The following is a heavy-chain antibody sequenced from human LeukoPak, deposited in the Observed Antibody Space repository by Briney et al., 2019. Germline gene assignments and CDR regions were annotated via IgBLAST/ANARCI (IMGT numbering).Heavy chain of an antibody. J-gene: IGHJ6*03. D-gene: IGHD2-15*01. CDR3: ARGVVAATAYYYYYMDV. CDR2: ISSSSSYI. CDR1: GFTFSSYS. V-gene: IGHV3-21*01. Sequence: GGSLRLSCAAAGFTFSSYSMNWVRQAPGKGLEWVSSISSSSSYIYYADSVKGRFTISRDNAKNSLYLQMNSLRAEDTAVYYCARGVVAATAYYYYYMDVWGKGTTVTVSS.